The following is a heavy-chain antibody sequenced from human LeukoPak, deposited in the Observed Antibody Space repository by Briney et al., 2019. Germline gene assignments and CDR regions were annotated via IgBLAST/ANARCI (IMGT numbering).Heavy chain of an antibody. V-gene: IGHV3-7*01. J-gene: IGHJ4*02. CDR3: ATLPYYYDSSGHLPVDY. CDR2: IKQDGSEK. Sequence: SGGSLRLSCAASGLTFSTYWMSLVRQAPGKGLELVANIKQDGSEKYYVASVKGRFTISRDSAKNSLYLQMNSLRAEDTAVYYCATLPYYYDSSGHLPVDYWGQGTLVTVSS. D-gene: IGHD3-22*01. CDR1: GLTFSTYW.